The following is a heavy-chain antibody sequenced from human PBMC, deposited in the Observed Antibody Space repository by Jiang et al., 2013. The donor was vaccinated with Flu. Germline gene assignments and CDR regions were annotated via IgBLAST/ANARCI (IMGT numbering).Heavy chain of an antibody. CDR1: GGSISSSSYY. CDR2: IYYSGST. CDR3: ARHIWRLITFGGAESMYYFDY. V-gene: IGHV4-39*01. D-gene: IGHD3-16*01. Sequence: GPGLVKPSETLSLTCTVSGGSISSSSYYWGWIRQPPGKGLEWIGSIYYSGSTYYNPSLKSRVTISVDTSKNQFSLKLSSVTAADTAVYYCARHIWRLITFGGAESMYYFDYWGQGTLVTVSS. J-gene: IGHJ4*02.